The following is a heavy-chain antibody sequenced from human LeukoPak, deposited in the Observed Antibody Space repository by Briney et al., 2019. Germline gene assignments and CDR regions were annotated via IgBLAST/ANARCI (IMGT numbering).Heavy chain of an antibody. CDR3: ARDHYSSSAPYNWFDP. J-gene: IGHJ5*02. D-gene: IGHD6-6*01. V-gene: IGHV3-21*01. CDR2: ISSSSSYI. CDR1: GFTFSSYS. Sequence: KPGGSLRLSCAASGFTFSSYSMNWVRQAPGKGLEWVSSISSSSSYIYYADSVKGRFTISRDNAKNSLYLQMNSLRAEDTAVYYCARDHYSSSAPYNWFDPWGQGTLVTVSS.